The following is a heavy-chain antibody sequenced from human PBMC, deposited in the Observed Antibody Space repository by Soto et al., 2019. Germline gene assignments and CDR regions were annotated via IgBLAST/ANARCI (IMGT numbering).Heavy chain of an antibody. CDR2: IWFDGSIK. J-gene: IGHJ6*02. CDR3: ARGRGGRHDYYYYGMDV. CDR1: GFTFSSYG. Sequence: QVQLVESGGGVVQPGRSLRLSCAASGFTFSSYGMHWVRQAPGKGLEWVAVIWFDGSIKYYADSVKGRFTISRDNSKNAVSLRLSSVRAEEPAVYYCARGRGGRHDYYYYGMDVWSQGSTVTVCS. D-gene: IGHD1-26*01. V-gene: IGHV3-33*01.